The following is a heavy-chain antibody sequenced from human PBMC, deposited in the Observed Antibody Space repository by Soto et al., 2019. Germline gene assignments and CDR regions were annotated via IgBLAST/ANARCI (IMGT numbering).Heavy chain of an antibody. CDR2: VSGAGITT. CDR1: GFTLSNFA. D-gene: IGHD2-21*01. CDR3: ARGPNSDC. J-gene: IGHJ4*02. V-gene: IGHV3-23*04. Sequence: EVQLEESGGDLVKPGGSLRLSCAASGFTLSNFAMSWVRQAPGKGLEWVSVVSGAGITTKYAAAVKGRFTVSRDNSKNTLSLQMDSLRAEDTAVYYCARGPNSDCWGQGTLVIVSS.